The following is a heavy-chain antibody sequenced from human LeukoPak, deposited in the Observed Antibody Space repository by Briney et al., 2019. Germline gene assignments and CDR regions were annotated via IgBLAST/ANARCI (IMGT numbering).Heavy chain of an antibody. V-gene: IGHV4-34*01. CDR1: GGSFSGYY. D-gene: IGHD3-16*02. CDR2: INHSGST. Sequence: SETLSLTCAVYGGSFSGYYWSWIRQPPGKGLEWIGEINHSGSTNYNPSLKSRVTISVDTSKNQFSLKLSSVTAADTAVYYCARGVLGVWWSYRYRGGDYFDYWGQGTLVTVSS. CDR3: ARGVLGVWWSYRYRGGDYFDY. J-gene: IGHJ4*02.